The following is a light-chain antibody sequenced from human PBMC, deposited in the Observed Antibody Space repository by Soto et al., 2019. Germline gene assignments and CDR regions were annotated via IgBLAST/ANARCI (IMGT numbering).Light chain of an antibody. CDR1: SNNVGGYNY. CDR2: EVS. J-gene: IGLJ1*01. V-gene: IGLV2-14*01. Sequence: QSVLTQPASVSGSPGQSITISCTGTSNNVGGYNYVSWYQQHPGKAPKLMIYEVSNRPSGVSNRFSGSKSGNTASLTISGLQAEDEADYYCSSYTSSSTGGYVFGTGTKVTVL. CDR3: SSYTSSSTGGYV.